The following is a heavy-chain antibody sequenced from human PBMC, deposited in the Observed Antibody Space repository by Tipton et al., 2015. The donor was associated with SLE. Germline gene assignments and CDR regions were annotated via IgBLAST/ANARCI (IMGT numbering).Heavy chain of an antibody. Sequence: QLVQSGAEVKRPGSSVKVSCKASGGTFSSYAISWMRQAPGQGLEWMGSIMPIFGTPKYAQKFQGRVTITADGSTSTAHMELSSLRSEDAAVSFGAREGGGYDPWGQGSLVTFSS. CDR2: IMPIFGTP. D-gene: IGHD5-12*01. CDR3: AREGGGYDP. J-gene: IGHJ5*02. CDR1: GGTFSSYA. V-gene: IGHV1-69*15.